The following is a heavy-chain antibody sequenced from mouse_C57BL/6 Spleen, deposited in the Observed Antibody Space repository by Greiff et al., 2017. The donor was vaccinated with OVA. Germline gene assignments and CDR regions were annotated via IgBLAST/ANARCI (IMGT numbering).Heavy chain of an antibody. D-gene: IGHD1-1*01. Sequence: EVQLQQSGAELVKPGASVKLSCTASGFNIKDYYMHWVKQRTEQGLEWIGRIDPEDGETKYVPKFQGKATITADTSSNTAYLQLSSLTSEDTAVYYCASPYYGSNYYAMDYWGQGTSVTVSS. V-gene: IGHV14-2*01. CDR3: ASPYYGSNYYAMDY. J-gene: IGHJ4*01. CDR1: GFNIKDYY. CDR2: IDPEDGET.